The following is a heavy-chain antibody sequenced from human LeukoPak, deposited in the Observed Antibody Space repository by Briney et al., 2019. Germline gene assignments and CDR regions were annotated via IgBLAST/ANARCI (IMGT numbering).Heavy chain of an antibody. Sequence: SETLSLTCTVSGGSISSYYWNWIRQPPGKGLEWIGYIHYSGSTKYNSSLKSRVTISVDTSKNQLSLKLSSVTAADTAVYCCAREKVDTAMVTSPRKDYYYMDVWGKGTTVTVSS. J-gene: IGHJ6*03. CDR2: IHYSGST. V-gene: IGHV4-59*01. CDR3: AREKVDTAMVTSPRKDYYYMDV. D-gene: IGHD5-18*01. CDR1: GGSISSYY.